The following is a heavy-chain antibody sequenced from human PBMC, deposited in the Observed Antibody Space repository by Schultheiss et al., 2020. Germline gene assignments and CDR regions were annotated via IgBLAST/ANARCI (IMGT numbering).Heavy chain of an antibody. Sequence: SETLSLTCTVSGGSISSYYWSWIRQPPGKGLEWIGYIYYSGSTNYNPSLKSRVTMSVDTSKNQFSLKLSSVTAADTAVYYCARDTPTRGHGEFHRYYFDYWGQGTLVTVSS. D-gene: IGHD3-10*01. CDR1: GGSISSYY. V-gene: IGHV4-59*12. J-gene: IGHJ4*02. CDR2: IYYSGST. CDR3: ARDTPTRGHGEFHRYYFDY.